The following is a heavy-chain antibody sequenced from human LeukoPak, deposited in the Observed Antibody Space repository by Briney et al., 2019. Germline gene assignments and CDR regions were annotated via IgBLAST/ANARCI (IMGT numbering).Heavy chain of an antibody. CDR2: INHSGST. CDR1: GGSFSGYY. J-gene: IGHJ4*02. CDR3: ARGRSSGVATTGDYGDYGGFDY. V-gene: IGHV4-34*01. Sequence: PSETLSLTCAVYGGSFSGYYWSWIRQPPGKGLEWIGEINHSGSTNYNPSLKSRVTISVDTSKNQFSLKLSSVTAADTAVYYCARGRSSGVATTGDYGDYGGFDYWGQGTLVTVSS. D-gene: IGHD4-17*01.